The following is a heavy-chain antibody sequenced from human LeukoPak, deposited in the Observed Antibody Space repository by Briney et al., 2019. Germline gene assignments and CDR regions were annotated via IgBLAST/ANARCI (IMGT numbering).Heavy chain of an antibody. CDR1: GYTFTGYY. J-gene: IGHJ1*01. D-gene: IGHD3-22*01. CDR3: ARALYYYDGSGVFQH. CDR2: INPNSGGT. V-gene: IGHV1-2*02. Sequence: GASVKVSCRASGYTFTGYYMHWVRQAPGQGLEWMGWINPNSGGTNYAQKFQGRVTMTRDTSISTAYMELSRLRSDDTAVYYCARALYYYDGSGVFQHWGQGTLVTVSS.